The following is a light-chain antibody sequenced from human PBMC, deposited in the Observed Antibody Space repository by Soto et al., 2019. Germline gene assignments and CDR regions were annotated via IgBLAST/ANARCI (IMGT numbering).Light chain of an antibody. CDR1: QSVSSSY. CDR2: GAS. Sequence: EILLTQSPGTLSLSPGERATLSCRASQSVSSSYLAWYQQKPGQAPRLLIYGASTRPTGIPDRFSGSGSGTDFTLTISRLEPEDFAVYYCHQYDRSPWTFGQGTKVEIK. J-gene: IGKJ1*01. V-gene: IGKV3-20*01. CDR3: HQYDRSPWT.